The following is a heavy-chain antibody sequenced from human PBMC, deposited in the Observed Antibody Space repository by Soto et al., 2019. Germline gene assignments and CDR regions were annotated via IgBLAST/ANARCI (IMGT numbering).Heavy chain of an antibody. Sequence: ASVKVSCKASGYTFTSYAMHWVRQAPGQRLEWMGWINAGNGNTKYSQKFQGRVTITRDTSASTAYMELSSLRSEDTAVYYCASTYYDFWSGYSTNYFDXWGQGTLVTVSS. D-gene: IGHD3-3*01. CDR1: GYTFTSYA. CDR3: ASTYYDFWSGYSTNYFDX. V-gene: IGHV1-3*01. J-gene: IGHJ4*02. CDR2: INAGNGNT.